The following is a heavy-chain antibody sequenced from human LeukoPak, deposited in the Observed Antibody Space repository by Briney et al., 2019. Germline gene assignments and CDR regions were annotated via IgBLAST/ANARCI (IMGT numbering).Heavy chain of an antibody. V-gene: IGHV3-21*01. D-gene: IGHD1-26*01. J-gene: IGHJ3*02. Sequence: GGSLRLSCAASGFTFSSYSMNWVRQAPGKGLEWVSSISSSSSYIYYADSVKGRFTISRDNAKNSLYLQMNSLRAEDTAVYYCARAQIVGAPPILFDIRGQGTMVTVSS. CDR2: ISSSSSYI. CDR1: GFTFSSYS. CDR3: ARAQIVGAPPILFDI.